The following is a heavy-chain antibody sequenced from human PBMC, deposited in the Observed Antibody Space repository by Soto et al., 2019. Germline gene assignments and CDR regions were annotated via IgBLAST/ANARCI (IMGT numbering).Heavy chain of an antibody. CDR2: ISGSGGST. Sequence: GGSLRLSCAASGFTFSSYAMSWVRQAPGKGLEWVSAISGSGGSTYYADSVKGRFTISRDNSKNTLYLQMNSLRAEDTAVYYCAKDQGPIVFYDSWSADIDYWGQETLVTISS. J-gene: IGHJ4*02. CDR3: AKDQGPIVFYDSWSADIDY. V-gene: IGHV3-23*01. CDR1: GFTFSSYA. D-gene: IGHD3-3*01.